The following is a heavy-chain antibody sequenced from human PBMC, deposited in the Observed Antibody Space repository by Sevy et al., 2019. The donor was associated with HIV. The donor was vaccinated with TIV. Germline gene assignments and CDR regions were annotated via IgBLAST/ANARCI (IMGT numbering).Heavy chain of an antibody. CDR1: GFTFSSYA. V-gene: IGHV3-23*01. J-gene: IGHJ3*02. D-gene: IGHD1-26*01. CDR2: MSGSGGST. Sequence: GGSLRLSCAASGFTFSSYAMSWVRQAPGKGLEWVSGMSGSGGSTYYADSVKGRFAISRDNSKNTLYLQMNSLRAEDTAVYYCAKDRVWELGDAFDIWGRGTMVTVSS. CDR3: AKDRVWELGDAFDI.